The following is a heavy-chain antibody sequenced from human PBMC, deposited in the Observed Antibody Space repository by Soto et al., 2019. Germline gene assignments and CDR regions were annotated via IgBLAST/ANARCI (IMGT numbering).Heavy chain of an antibody. CDR3: ARGGSSGYYPLDY. V-gene: IGHV1-3*01. D-gene: IGHD3-22*01. J-gene: IGHJ4*02. CDR1: GYTFTSYA. CDR2: INAGNGNT. Sequence: ASVKVSCKASGYTFTSYAMHWVRQAPGQRLEWMGWINAGNGNTKYSQKFQGRVTITRDTSASTAYMELSSLRSEDTAVYYCARGGSSGYYPLDYWRQGTLVTVSS.